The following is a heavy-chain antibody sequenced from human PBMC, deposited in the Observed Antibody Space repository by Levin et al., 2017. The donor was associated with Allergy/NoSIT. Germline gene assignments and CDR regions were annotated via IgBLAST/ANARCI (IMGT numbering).Heavy chain of an antibody. CDR3: ARERAYCGGDCPDFDY. J-gene: IGHJ4*02. CDR1: GYTFTSYG. CDR2: ISAYNGNT. V-gene: IGHV1-18*01. Sequence: ASVKVSCKASGYTFTSYGISWVRQAPGQGLEWMGWISAYNGNTNYAQKLQGRVTMTTDTSTSTAYMELRSLRSDDTAVYYCARERAYCGGDCPDFDYWGQGTLVTVSS. D-gene: IGHD2-21*02.